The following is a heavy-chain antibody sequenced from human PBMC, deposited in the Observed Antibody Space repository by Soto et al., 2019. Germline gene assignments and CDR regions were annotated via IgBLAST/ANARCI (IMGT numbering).Heavy chain of an antibody. D-gene: IGHD2-2*01. V-gene: IGHV3-48*01. Sequence: GGSLTLSCAASGFTFSAYSMNWVRQAPGKGLEWLSYISSYSNSIYYADSVKGRFTISRDNAKKSLSLQMTSLRAEDTAVYYCAMDLDCRSTSCYYYYMDVWGKGTTVTVSS. J-gene: IGHJ6*03. CDR3: AMDLDCRSTSCYYYYMDV. CDR1: GFTFSAYS. CDR2: ISSYSNSI.